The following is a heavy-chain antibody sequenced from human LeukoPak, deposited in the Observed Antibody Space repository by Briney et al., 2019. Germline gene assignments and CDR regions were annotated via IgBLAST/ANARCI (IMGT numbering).Heavy chain of an antibody. CDR3: AKEMISIAAVAGAD. J-gene: IGHJ4*02. D-gene: IGHD6-13*01. CDR1: GFTFSSYE. V-gene: IGHV3-48*03. Sequence: GGSLRLSCAASGFTFSSYEMNWVRQAPGKGLEWVSYISSSGSTIYYADSVKGRFTISRDNAKNSLYLQMNSLRAEDTAVYYCAKEMISIAAVAGADWGQGTLVTVSS. CDR2: ISSSGSTI.